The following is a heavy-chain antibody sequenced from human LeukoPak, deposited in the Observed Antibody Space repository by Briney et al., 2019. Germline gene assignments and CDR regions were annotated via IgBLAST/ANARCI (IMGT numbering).Heavy chain of an antibody. CDR1: GGSFSGYY. CDR2: INHSGST. CDR3: ARVGDWGEIDY. V-gene: IGHV4-34*01. Sequence: PSETLSLTCAVYGGSFSGYYWSWSRQPPGKGLEWIGEINHSGSTNYNPSLKSRVTISVDTSKNQFSLKLSSVTAADAAVYYCARVGDWGEIDYWGQGTLVTVSS. J-gene: IGHJ4*02. D-gene: IGHD7-27*01.